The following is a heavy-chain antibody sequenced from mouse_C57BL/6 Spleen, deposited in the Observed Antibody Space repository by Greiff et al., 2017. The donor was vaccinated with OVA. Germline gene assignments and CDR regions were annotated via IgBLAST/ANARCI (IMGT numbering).Heavy chain of an antibody. CDR2: INPSTGGT. CDR3: ARRGYYGSSYNYFDY. CDR1: GYSFTGYY. V-gene: IGHV1-42*01. J-gene: IGHJ2*01. Sequence: EVQLQQSGPELVKPGASVKISCKASGYSFTGYYMNWVKQSPEKSLEWIGEINPSTGGTTYNQKFKAKATLTVDKSSSTAYMQLKSLTSEDSAVYYCARRGYYGSSYNYFDYWGQGTTLTGSS. D-gene: IGHD1-1*01.